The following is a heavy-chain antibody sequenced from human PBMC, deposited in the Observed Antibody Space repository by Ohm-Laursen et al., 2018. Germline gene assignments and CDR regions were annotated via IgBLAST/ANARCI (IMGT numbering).Heavy chain of an antibody. V-gene: IGHV3-15*01. D-gene: IGHD2/OR15-2a*01. J-gene: IGHJ5*02. Sequence: SLKLSCAASGFTVSDACMSWVRQAPGKGLEYVGRIKSKAAGETREYAEPVKGRFTILGDDSKNTLSLQMNSLKTEDTGVYYCSTDHFSWGQGTLVTVSS. CDR2: IKSKAAGETR. CDR3: STDHFS. CDR1: GFTVSDAC.